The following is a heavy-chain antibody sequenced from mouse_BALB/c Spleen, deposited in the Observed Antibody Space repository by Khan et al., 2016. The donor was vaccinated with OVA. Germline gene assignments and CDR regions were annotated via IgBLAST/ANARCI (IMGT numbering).Heavy chain of an antibody. J-gene: IGHJ2*01. D-gene: IGHD2-4*01. CDR1: GFSITSDYS. V-gene: IGHV3-1*02. Sequence: EVQLQESGPDLVEPSQSLSLTCTVTGFSITSDYSWHWLRQFPGNKLEWLGYMHFSGRTNYNPSLKSRISINRDSSRNQFFLHLNSVTTEDSATYYCSIFDYDGIDHWGQGTTLTVSS. CDR3: SIFDYDGIDH. CDR2: MHFSGRT.